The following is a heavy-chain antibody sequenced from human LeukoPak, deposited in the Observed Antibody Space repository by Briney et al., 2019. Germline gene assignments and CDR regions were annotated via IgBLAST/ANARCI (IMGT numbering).Heavy chain of an antibody. D-gene: IGHD2-15*01. Sequence: SQTPSLTCTVSGGSFTSADNYCSWIRQPPGQGLEWIGYIHYSGSTFYNPSLKSRVTMSVDTSKNQFSLKLNSVTAADTAVYYCARGELLYDYWGQGTLVTVSS. CDR3: ARGELLYDY. CDR1: GGSFTSADNY. V-gene: IGHV4-30-4*01. CDR2: IHYSGST. J-gene: IGHJ4*02.